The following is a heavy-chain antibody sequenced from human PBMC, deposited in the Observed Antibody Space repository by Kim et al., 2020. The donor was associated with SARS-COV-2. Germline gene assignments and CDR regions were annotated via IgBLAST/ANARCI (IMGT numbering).Heavy chain of an antibody. CDR3: ARVGGDY. J-gene: IGHJ4*02. Sequence: HSGSTNYNPSRKSRVTISVDKSKNQFSLKLSSVTAADTAVYYCARVGGDYWGQGTLVTVSS. CDR2: HSGST. V-gene: IGHV4-4*02.